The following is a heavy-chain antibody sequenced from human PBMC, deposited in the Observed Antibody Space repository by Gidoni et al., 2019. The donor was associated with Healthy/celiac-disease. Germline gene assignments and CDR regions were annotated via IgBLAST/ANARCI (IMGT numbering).Heavy chain of an antibody. CDR1: GRSISSSSYY. D-gene: IGHD3-10*01. Sequence: QLQLQASGPGLVKPSETLSLTCPVSGRSISSSSYYWGWIRQPPGKGLEWIGSIYYSGSTYYNPSLKSRVTIAGDTSKNQCSLKRGSVTAADTAVYYCAREPSDSSLVMVRGVIVGGALSPSGWFDPWGQGTLVTVSS. CDR2: IYYSGST. J-gene: IGHJ5*02. V-gene: IGHV4-39*07. CDR3: AREPSDSSLVMVRGVIVGGALSPSGWFDP.